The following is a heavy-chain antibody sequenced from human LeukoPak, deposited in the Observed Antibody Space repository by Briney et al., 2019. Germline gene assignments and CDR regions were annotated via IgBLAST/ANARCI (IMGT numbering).Heavy chain of an antibody. CDR3: AKGSSGTTMSDDY. D-gene: IGHD1-1*01. CDR2: INSDGSST. J-gene: IGHJ4*02. CDR1: GLTFSSYW. Sequence: GGSLRLSCAASGLTFSSYWMHWVRQAPGKGLVWVSSINSDGSSTRYADSVKGRFTISRDNAKNTLYLQMNSLRAEDTAVYYCAKGSSGTTMSDDYWGQGTLVIVSS. V-gene: IGHV3-74*01.